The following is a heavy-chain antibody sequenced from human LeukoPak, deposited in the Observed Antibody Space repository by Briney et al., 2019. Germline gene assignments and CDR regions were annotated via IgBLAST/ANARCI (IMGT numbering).Heavy chain of an antibody. Sequence: PGGSLRLSCAASGLTFSSYAMSWVRQAPGKGLEWVSAISGSGGSTYYADSVKGRFTISRDNSKNTLYLQMNSLRAEDTAVYYCAKGLTYYDSSGLDYWGQGTLVTVSS. CDR2: ISGSGGST. CDR3: AKGLTYYDSSGLDY. CDR1: GLTFSSYA. V-gene: IGHV3-23*01. D-gene: IGHD3-22*01. J-gene: IGHJ4*02.